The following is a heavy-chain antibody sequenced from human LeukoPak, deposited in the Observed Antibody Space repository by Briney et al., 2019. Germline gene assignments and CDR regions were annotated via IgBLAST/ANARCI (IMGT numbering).Heavy chain of an antibody. CDR1: GGTFSSYT. D-gene: IGHD1-26*01. J-gene: IGHJ4*02. CDR2: INTYNGNT. Sequence: ALVKVSCKASGGTFSSYTISWVRQAPGQGLEWMGWINTYNGNTNYAQKLQGRVTITTDTSTSTAYMELRSLRSDDTAVFYCARDLVDGVGAPGAYWGQGALVTVSS. V-gene: IGHV1-18*01. CDR3: ARDLVDGVGAPGAY.